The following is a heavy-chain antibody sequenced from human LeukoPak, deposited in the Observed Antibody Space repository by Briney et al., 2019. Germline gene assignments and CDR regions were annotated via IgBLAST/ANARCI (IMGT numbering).Heavy chain of an antibody. J-gene: IGHJ4*02. Sequence: PGGSLRLSCAASGFTFSTYWMSCVRQAPGKGLEWVVNIKQDGSEKYYVDSVKGRFSVSRDNAKNSLDLQMNSLRVEDTAVYYCARGQSWAFDYWGQGTLVTVSS. CDR3: ARGQSWAFDY. CDR1: GFTFSTYW. V-gene: IGHV3-7*05. D-gene: IGHD1-26*01. CDR2: IKQDGSEK.